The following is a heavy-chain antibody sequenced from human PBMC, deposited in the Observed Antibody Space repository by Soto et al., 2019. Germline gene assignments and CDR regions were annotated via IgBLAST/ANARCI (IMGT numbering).Heavy chain of an antibody. Sequence: GESLKISCKGSGYSFTNYWIAWVRQMPGKGLEWMGVIYPRDSDTKYSPSFQGQVTISADKSISTAYLQWSSLKASDTAIYYCARQATYDFWSGYYVDPWGQGTLVT. D-gene: IGHD3-3*01. CDR2: IYPRDSDT. CDR3: ARQATYDFWSGYYVDP. CDR1: GYSFTNYW. V-gene: IGHV5-51*01. J-gene: IGHJ5*02.